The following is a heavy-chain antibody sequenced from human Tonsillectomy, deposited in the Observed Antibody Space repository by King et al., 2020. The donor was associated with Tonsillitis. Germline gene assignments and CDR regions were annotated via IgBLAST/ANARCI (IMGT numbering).Heavy chain of an antibody. CDR2: IKQDGSEK. D-gene: IGHD6-25*01. CDR3: VTPSGSGWGGLED. Sequence: VQLVESGGGLVQPGGSLRLSCTASGFTFSGKWMNWVRQAPGKGLEWVANIKQDGSEKYCVDSVKGRFTISRDNAKNSLYLQMNSLRVDDTAVYYCVTPSGSGWGGLEDWGKGTLVTVSS. CDR1: GFTFSGKW. V-gene: IGHV3-7*02. J-gene: IGHJ4*02.